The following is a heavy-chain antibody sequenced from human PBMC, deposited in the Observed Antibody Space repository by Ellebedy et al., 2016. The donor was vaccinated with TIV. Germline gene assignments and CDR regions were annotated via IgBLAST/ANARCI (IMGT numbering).Heavy chain of an antibody. CDR2: IYFDGSIR. V-gene: IGHV3-33*01. J-gene: IGHJ4*02. CDR1: GFNFSTSG. Sequence: PGGSLRLSCAASGFNFSTSGMHWVRQAPGKGLEWVAGIYFDGSIRYYADSVKGRFTISRDNSKNTLYLQMNSLGAEETAVYYCARPPGSDRNSLKTYFDYWGQGALVTVSS. D-gene: IGHD1-14*01. CDR3: ARPPGSDRNSLKTYFDY.